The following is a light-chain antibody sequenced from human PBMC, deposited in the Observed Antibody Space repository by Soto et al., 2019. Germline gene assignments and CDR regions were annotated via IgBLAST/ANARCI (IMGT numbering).Light chain of an antibody. V-gene: IGKV3-20*01. CDR3: QQYGTSPIT. J-gene: IGKJ5*01. CDR1: QSVSSSY. CDR2: DAS. Sequence: EIVFTQSPCTLSLSPGERATLSCRASQSVSSSYLAWYQQKPGQAPRLLIYDASSRATGVPDRFSGSGSGTDFTLTISRLEPEDFTVYYCQQYGTSPITFGQGRRLEI.